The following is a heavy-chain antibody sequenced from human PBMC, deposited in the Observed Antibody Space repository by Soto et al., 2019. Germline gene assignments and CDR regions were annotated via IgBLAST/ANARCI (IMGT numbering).Heavy chain of an antibody. Sequence: GGSLRLSCAASGFTFSSYGMHWVRQAPGKGLEWVAVISYDGSNKYYADSVKGRFTISRDNSKNTLYLQMNSLRAEDTAVYYCANSYKGSNAFDIWGQGTMVTVSS. J-gene: IGHJ3*02. CDR1: GFTFSSYG. CDR3: ANSYKGSNAFDI. D-gene: IGHD1-1*01. V-gene: IGHV3-30*18. CDR2: ISYDGSNK.